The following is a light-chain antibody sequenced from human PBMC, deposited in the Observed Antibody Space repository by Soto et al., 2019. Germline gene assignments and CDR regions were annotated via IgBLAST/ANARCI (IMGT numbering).Light chain of an antibody. CDR1: TSDVGGYNY. J-gene: IGLJ1*01. CDR2: DVN. Sequence: QSALTQPRSVSGSPGQSVAISCSPITSDVGGYNYVSWYQQYPGKAPKLIIYDVNKRPSGVPDRFSGSKSGNTASLTISGLQADDEADYFCFSKISGFVYGFGTGTKLTVL. V-gene: IGLV2-11*01. CDR3: FSKISGFVYG.